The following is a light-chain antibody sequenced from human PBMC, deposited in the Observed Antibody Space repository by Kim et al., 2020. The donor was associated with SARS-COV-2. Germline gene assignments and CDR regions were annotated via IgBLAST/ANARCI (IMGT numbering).Light chain of an antibody. CDR1: KLADKY. Sequence: SYELTQPPSVSVSPGQTATITCSGDKLADKYTCWYQQKPGQSPVLVVYQDNKRPSGIPERFSGSNSGNTATLTISGAQTMDDADYYCQAWESGTTVVFDGGTKVTVL. CDR2: QDN. J-gene: IGLJ2*01. V-gene: IGLV3-1*01. CDR3: QAWESGTTVV.